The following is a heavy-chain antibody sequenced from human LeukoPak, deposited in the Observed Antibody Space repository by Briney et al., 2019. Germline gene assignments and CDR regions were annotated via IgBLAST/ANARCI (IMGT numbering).Heavy chain of an antibody. Sequence: SETLSLTCAVYGGSFSGYYWSWIRQPPGKGLEWIGEINHSGSTYYNPSLKSRVTISVDTFKNQLSLKLSAVTAADTAVYYCASVRRGFGESSKYYSYYYMDVWGNGTTVPIS. CDR3: ASVRRGFGESSKYYSYYYMDV. J-gene: IGHJ6*03. V-gene: IGHV4-34*01. CDR2: INHSGST. CDR1: GGSFSGYY. D-gene: IGHD3-10*01.